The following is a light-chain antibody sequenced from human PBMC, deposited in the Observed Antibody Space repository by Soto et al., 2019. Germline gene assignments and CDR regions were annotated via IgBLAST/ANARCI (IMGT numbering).Light chain of an antibody. CDR3: QQYNKWRT. J-gene: IGKJ1*01. V-gene: IGKV3-15*01. CDR2: GAS. CDR1: ESVSSN. Sequence: EIVMTQSPATLSVSPGERATLSCRASESVSSNLAWYQQKPGQAPRLLIYGASTRATGIPARISGSGSGTEFTLTISSLQPEDFAVYYCQQYNKWRTFGQGTKVDIK.